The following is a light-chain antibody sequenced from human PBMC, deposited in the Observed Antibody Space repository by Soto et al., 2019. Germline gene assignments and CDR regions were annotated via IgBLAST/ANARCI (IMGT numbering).Light chain of an antibody. Sequence: EIVLTQSPATLSLSPGERATLSCRASQSVSSYLAWYQQKPGQAPRLLIYDASNRATGIPARFSGSGSGTDFTITISSLEPEDFAVYYCQQRSNWHFGPGTKVDIK. CDR3: QQRSNWH. CDR1: QSVSSY. CDR2: DAS. J-gene: IGKJ3*01. V-gene: IGKV3-11*01.